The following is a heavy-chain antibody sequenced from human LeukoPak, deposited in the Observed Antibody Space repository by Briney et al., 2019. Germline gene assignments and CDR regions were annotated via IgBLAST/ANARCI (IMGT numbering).Heavy chain of an antibody. CDR3: ARERTSGWDAFDF. V-gene: IGHV3-21*01. CDR1: GFSFSTYS. CDR2: ISSSSRYT. Sequence: GGSLRLSCAASGFSFSTYSMNWVRQAPGKGLEWVSSISSSSRYTYYADSVKGRFTISRDNAKNSLYLQMNSLRAEDTAVYYCARERTSGWDAFDFWGQGTLVTVSS. D-gene: IGHD6-19*01. J-gene: IGHJ4*02.